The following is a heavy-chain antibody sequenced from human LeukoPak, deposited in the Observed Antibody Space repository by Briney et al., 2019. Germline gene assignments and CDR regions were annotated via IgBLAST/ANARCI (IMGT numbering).Heavy chain of an antibody. CDR2: IWYDGSNK. Sequence: PGRSLRLSCAASGFTFSSYGMHWVRQAPGKGLEWVAVIWYDGSNKYYADSVKGRFTISRDSSKNTLYLQMNSLRAEDTAVYYCARDWEGSSWYDVDYFDYWGQGTLVTVSS. D-gene: IGHD6-13*01. V-gene: IGHV3-33*01. CDR1: GFTFSSYG. CDR3: ARDWEGSSWYDVDYFDY. J-gene: IGHJ4*02.